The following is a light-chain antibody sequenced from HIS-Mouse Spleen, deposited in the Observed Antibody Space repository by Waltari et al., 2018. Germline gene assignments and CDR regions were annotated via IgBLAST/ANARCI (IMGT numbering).Light chain of an antibody. CDR3: CSYAGSYTYV. CDR1: SSDVGGYNY. J-gene: IGLJ1*01. Sequence: QSSLTQPRSVSGSPGQSVTISCTGTSSDVGGYNYVSWYQQHPGKAPKLMIYDVSTRPSGVPDRFPGSKSGNTASLTISGLQAEDEADYYCCSYAGSYTYVFGTGTKVTVL. V-gene: IGLV2-11*01. CDR2: DVS.